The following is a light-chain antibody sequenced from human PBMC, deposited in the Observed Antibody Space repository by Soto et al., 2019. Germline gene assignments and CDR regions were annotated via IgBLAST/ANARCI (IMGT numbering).Light chain of an antibody. V-gene: IGKV1-5*01. CDR3: QQYSSYST. CDR1: QSISSW. Sequence: DIQMTQSPSAPSASVGDRATITCRASQSISSWLAWYQQKPGKAPKLLICDASTLQSGVPSRYSGSGSGTEFTLTISSLQPDDFATYYCQQYSSYSTFGQGTKVDIK. J-gene: IGKJ1*01. CDR2: DAS.